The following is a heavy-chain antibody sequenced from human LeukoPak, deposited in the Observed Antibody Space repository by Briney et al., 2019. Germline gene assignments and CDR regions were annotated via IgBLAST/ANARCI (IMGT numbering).Heavy chain of an antibody. V-gene: IGHV1-3*01. J-gene: IGHJ4*02. CDR2: INAGNGNT. CDR1: GYTFSNYA. D-gene: IGHD3-22*01. CDR3: ARDDSSGYSPFDY. Sequence: ASVKVSCKASGYTFSNYAMHWVRQAPGQRLEWMGWINAGNGNTKYSQKFQGRVTITRDTSASTAYMELSSLRSEDTAVYYCARDDSSGYSPFDYWGQGTLVTVSS.